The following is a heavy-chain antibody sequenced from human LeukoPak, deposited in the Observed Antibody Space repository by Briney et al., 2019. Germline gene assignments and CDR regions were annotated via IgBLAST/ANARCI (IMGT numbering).Heavy chain of an antibody. CDR3: ARGDDYWLSYAFDI. D-gene: IGHD3-9*01. V-gene: IGHV4-59*01. J-gene: IGHJ3*02. CDR2: IYYSGST. Sequence: PSETLSLTCTVSGGSISSYYWSWIRQPPGKGLEWIGYIYYSGSTNYNPSLKSRVTISVDTSKNQFSLKLSSVTAADTAVYYCARGDDYWLSYAFDIWGQGTMVTVSS. CDR1: GGSISSYY.